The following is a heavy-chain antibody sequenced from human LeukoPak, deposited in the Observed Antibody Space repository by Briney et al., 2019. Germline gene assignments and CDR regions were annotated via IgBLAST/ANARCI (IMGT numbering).Heavy chain of an antibody. CDR3: ARVMHYYDSSGYYPGY. CDR1: GFTVSSNY. J-gene: IGHJ4*02. Sequence: QSGGSLRLSCAASGFTVSSNYMSWVRQAPGKGLEWVSVIYSGGSTYYADSVKGRFTISRDNSKNTLYLQMNSLRAEDTAVYYCARVMHYYDSSGYYPGYWGQGTLVTVSS. V-gene: IGHV3-66*01. D-gene: IGHD3-22*01. CDR2: IYSGGST.